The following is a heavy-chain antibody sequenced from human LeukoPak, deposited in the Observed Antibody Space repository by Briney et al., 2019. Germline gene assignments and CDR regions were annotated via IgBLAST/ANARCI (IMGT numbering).Heavy chain of an antibody. V-gene: IGHV4-4*07. CDR3: ARDLSGSSGYYASFDY. J-gene: IGHJ4*02. CDR2: LYTSGST. CDR1: GDSISSYY. D-gene: IGHD3-22*01. Sequence: PSETLSLTCNVSGDSISSYYWSWIRKPAGKGLEWIGRLYTSGSTNHNPSLKSRITMSVDTSKNQFSLKLSSVTAADTAVYYCARDLSGSSGYYASFDYWGQGILVTVSS.